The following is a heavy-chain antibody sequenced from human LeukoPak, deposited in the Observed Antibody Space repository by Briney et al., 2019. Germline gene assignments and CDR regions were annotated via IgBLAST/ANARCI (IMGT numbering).Heavy chain of an antibody. CDR3: ARDSQYCSGGSCYSDY. J-gene: IGHJ4*02. CDR1: GFTFSSYS. V-gene: IGHV3-21*01. Sequence: GGSLRLSCAASGFTFSSYSMNWVRQAPGKGLEWVSSITSSSSYIYYADSVKGRFTISRDDAKNSLYLQMNSLRAEDTAVYYCARDSQYCSGGSCYSDYWGQGTLVTVSS. CDR2: ITSSSSYI. D-gene: IGHD2-15*01.